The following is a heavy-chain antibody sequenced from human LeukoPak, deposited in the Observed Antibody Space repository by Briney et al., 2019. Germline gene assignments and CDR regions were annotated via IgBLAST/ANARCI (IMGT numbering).Heavy chain of an antibody. CDR1: GFTFSSYS. CDR2: ISSSSSYI. J-gene: IGHJ1*01. V-gene: IGHV3-21*01. CDR3: ARVPGEHFQH. Sequence: GGSLRLSCAASGFTFSSYSMNWVRQAPGKGLEWVSSISSSSSYISYADSVKGRFTTSRDNAKNSLYLQMNSLRAEDTAVYYCARVPGEHFQHWGQGTLVTVSS. D-gene: IGHD3-10*01.